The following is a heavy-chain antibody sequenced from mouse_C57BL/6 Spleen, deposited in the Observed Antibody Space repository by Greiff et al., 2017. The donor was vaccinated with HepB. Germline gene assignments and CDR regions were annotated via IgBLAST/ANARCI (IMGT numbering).Heavy chain of an antibody. CDR3: TRDDGYYYAMDY. V-gene: IGHV5-9-1*02. CDR1: GFTFSSYA. J-gene: IGHJ4*01. Sequence: EVMLVESGEGLVKPGGSLKLSCAASGFTFSSYAMSWVRQTPEERLEWVAYISSGGDYIYYADTVKGRFTISRDNARNTLYLQMSSLKSEDTAMYYCTRDDGYYYAMDYWGQGTSVTVSS. CDR2: ISSGGDYI. D-gene: IGHD2-3*01.